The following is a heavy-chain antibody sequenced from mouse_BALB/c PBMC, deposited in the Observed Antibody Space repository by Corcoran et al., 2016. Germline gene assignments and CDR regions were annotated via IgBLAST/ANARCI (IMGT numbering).Heavy chain of an antibody. J-gene: IGHJ3*01. D-gene: IGHD2-4*01. CDR2: ISYDGSN. Sequence: DVQLQESGPGLVKPSQSLSLTCSVTGYSITSGYYWNWIRQFPGNKLEWMGYISYDGSNNYNPSLKNRISITRDTSKNQFFLKLNSVTTEDTATYYCARGLRVAYWGQGTLVTVSA. CDR1: GYSITSGYY. V-gene: IGHV3-6*02. CDR3: ARGLRVAY.